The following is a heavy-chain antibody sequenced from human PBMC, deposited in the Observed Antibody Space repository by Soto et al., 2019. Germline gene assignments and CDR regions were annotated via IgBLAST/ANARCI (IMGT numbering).Heavy chain of an antibody. CDR2: IIPIFGTA. D-gene: IGHD3-16*02. V-gene: IGHV1-69*13. CDR1: GGTFSSYA. CDR3: ANRLRLGELSLNYYGMDV. J-gene: IGHJ6*02. Sequence: SVKVSCKASGGTFSSYAISWVRQAPGQGLEWMGGIIPIFGTANYAQKFQGRVTITADESTSTAYMELSSLRSEDTAVYYCANRLRLGELSLNYYGMDVWGQGTTVTVSS.